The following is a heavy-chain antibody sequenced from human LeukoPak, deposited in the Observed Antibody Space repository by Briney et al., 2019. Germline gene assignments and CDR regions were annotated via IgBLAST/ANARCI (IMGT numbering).Heavy chain of an antibody. D-gene: IGHD6-25*01. CDR2: MNPNSGNT. Sequence: ASVKVSCKASGYTFTSYDINWVRQATGQGLEWMGWMNPNSGNTGYAQKFQGRVTMTRNTSISTAYMELSSLRPEDTAVYYCARIVSRAADGDYWGQGTLVTVSS. CDR3: ARIVSRAADGDY. J-gene: IGHJ4*02. V-gene: IGHV1-8*01. CDR1: GYTFTSYD.